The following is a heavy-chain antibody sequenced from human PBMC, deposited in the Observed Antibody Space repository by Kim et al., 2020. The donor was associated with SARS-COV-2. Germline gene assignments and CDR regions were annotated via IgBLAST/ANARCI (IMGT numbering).Heavy chain of an antibody. Sequence: GGSLRLSCAASGFTFDDYSMHWIRQAPGKGLEWVSYISGDGGSTYYADSVKGRFTISRDNSKNSLYLQMNSLRTEDTALYYCAKDLTGYYIRFYCYYGMDVWGQGTTVTVSS. J-gene: IGHJ6*02. CDR1: GFTFDDYS. D-gene: IGHD3-9*01. CDR3: AKDLTGYYIRFYCYYGMDV. V-gene: IGHV3-43*02. CDR2: ISGDGGST.